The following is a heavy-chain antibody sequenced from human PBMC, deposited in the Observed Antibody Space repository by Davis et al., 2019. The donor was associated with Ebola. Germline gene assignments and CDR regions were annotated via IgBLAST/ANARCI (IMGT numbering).Heavy chain of an antibody. CDR1: GGTFSSYA. V-gene: IGHV1-69*04. Sequence: SVKVSCKASGGTFSSYAISWVRQAPGQGLEWMGRIIPILGIANYAQKFQGRVTMTRNTSISTAYMELSSLRSEDTAVYYCAREGLYAGWFDPWGQGTLVTVSS. CDR2: IIPILGIA. D-gene: IGHD4-23*01. CDR3: AREGLYAGWFDP. J-gene: IGHJ5*02.